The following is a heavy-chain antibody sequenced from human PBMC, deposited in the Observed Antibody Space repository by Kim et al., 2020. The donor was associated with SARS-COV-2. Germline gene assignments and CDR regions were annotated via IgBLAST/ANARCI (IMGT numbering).Heavy chain of an antibody. J-gene: IGHJ4*02. V-gene: IGHV3-72*01. Sequence: GGSLRLSCAASGFTFNDYYMDWVRQAPGKGLEWVAQSRNKARSYTTEYAASVKVRFTVSRDDSENSLYLYMNSLKTEDTAVYYCIRTSYGANYFTHYWGQGTLVTVYS. CDR2: SRNKARSYTT. CDR3: IRTSYGANYFTHY. CDR1: GFTFNDYY. D-gene: IGHD3-3*01.